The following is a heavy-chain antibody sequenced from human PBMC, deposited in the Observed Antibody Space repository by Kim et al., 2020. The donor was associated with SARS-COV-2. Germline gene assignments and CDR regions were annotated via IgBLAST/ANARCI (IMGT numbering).Heavy chain of an antibody. Sequence: ASVKVSCKASGYTFTSYAMNWVRQAPGQGLEWMGWINTNTGNPTYAQGFTGRFVFSLDTSVSTAYLQISSLKAEDTAVYYCARGVGWEVRGVIGSYYYYYGMDVWGQGTTVTVSS. CDR2: INTNTGNP. CDR3: ARGVGWEVRGVIGSYYYYYGMDV. V-gene: IGHV7-4-1*02. J-gene: IGHJ6*02. D-gene: IGHD3-10*01. CDR1: GYTFTSYA.